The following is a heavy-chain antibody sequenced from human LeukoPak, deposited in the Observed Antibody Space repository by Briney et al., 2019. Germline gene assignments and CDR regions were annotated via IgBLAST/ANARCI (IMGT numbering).Heavy chain of an antibody. Sequence: GASVKVSCKASGGTFSSYAISWVRQAPGQGPEWMGGIIPIFGTANYAQKFQGRVTITADESTSTAYMELSSLRSEDTAVYYCARAPTPFYYDSSAYYSDFWGQGTLVTVSS. J-gene: IGHJ4*02. CDR1: GGTFSSYA. CDR3: ARAPTPFYYDSSAYYSDF. V-gene: IGHV1-69*13. D-gene: IGHD6-25*01. CDR2: IIPIFGTA.